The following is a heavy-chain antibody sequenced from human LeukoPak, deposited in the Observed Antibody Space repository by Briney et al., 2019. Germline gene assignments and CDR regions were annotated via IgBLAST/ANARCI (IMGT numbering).Heavy chain of an antibody. CDR1: GFTFSSYE. J-gene: IGHJ4*02. D-gene: IGHD1-26*01. Sequence: LGGSLRLYCAASGFTFSSYEMNWVRQAPGKGLEWVSYISSSGSTIYYADSVKGRFTISRDNAKNSLYLQMNSLRAEDTAVYYCARAEPSSGSFSFDYWGQGTLVTVSS. CDR2: ISSSGSTI. CDR3: ARAEPSSGSFSFDY. V-gene: IGHV3-48*03.